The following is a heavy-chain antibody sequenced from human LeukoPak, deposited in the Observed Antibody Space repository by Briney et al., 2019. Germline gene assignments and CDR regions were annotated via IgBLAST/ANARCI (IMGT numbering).Heavy chain of an antibody. CDR2: INSDGSST. V-gene: IGHV3-74*01. CDR3: ATETNGRHYDY. D-gene: IGHD1-14*01. Sequence: PGGSLRLSCAASGFTFSNYWMHWVRQAPGKGLMWVSRINSDGSSTNYADSVKGRFTISRDNAKNTLYLQMNSLRAEDTAVYYCATETNGRHYDYWGQGTLLTVSS. J-gene: IGHJ4*02. CDR1: GFTFSNYW.